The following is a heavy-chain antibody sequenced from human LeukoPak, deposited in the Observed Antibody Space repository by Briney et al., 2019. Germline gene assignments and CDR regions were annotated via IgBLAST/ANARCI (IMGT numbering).Heavy chain of an antibody. V-gene: IGHV5-51*01. D-gene: IGHD3-10*01. CDR3: ARPAQPGNRGVIHGYYYCGMDV. CDR2: IYPGDSDT. CDR1: GYSFTSYW. Sequence: GESLKISCKGSGYSFTSYWVGWVRQMPGEGLEWMGIIYPGDSDTRYSPSFQGQVTVSADKSISTAYLQWSSLKASDTAMYYCARPAQPGNRGVIHGYYYCGMDVWGQGTTVTVSS. J-gene: IGHJ6*02.